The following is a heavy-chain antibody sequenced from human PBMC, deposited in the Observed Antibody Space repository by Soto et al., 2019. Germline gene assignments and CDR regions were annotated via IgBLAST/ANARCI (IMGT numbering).Heavy chain of an antibody. Sequence: PGGSLRLSCSASGFTFGSYAMHWVRQAPGKGLEYVSAISSNGGSTYYADSVKGRFTISRDNSKNTLYLQMSSLRAEDTAVYYCVKKVNYYDSSGYPYWGQGTLVTVSS. CDR3: VKKVNYYDSSGYPY. J-gene: IGHJ4*02. CDR1: GFTFGSYA. V-gene: IGHV3-64D*06. D-gene: IGHD3-22*01. CDR2: ISSNGGST.